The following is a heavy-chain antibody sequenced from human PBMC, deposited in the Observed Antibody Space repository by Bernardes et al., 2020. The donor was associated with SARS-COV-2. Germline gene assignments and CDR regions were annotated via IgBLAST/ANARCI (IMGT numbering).Heavy chain of an antibody. D-gene: IGHD5-12*01. CDR3: AKKGDSGYDAVFEH. CDR1: GFTFSIYS. Sequence: GGSLRLSCRTSGFTFSIYSMTWVRQAPGKGLEWVAVISGSGVTTYYADSVKGRFTISRDNFKSTMYLQMNSLRAEDTAVYYCAKKGDSGYDAVFEHWGKGTRETVSS. J-gene: IGHJ4*02. V-gene: IGHV3-23*01. CDR2: ISGSGVTT.